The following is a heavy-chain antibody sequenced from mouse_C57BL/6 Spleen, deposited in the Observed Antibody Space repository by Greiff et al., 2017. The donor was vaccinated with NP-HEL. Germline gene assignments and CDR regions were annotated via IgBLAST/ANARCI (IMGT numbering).Heavy chain of an antibody. D-gene: IGHD1-1*01. Sequence: VQLQESGAELVKPGASVKISCKASGYAFSSYWMNWVKQRPGKGLEWIGQIYPGDGDTNYNGKFKGKATLTADKSSSTAYMQRSSLTSEDSAVYFCARSITTVVAKEDYWGQGTTLTVSS. CDR2: IYPGDGDT. J-gene: IGHJ2*01. CDR3: ARSITTVVAKEDY. CDR1: GYAFSSYW. V-gene: IGHV1-80*01.